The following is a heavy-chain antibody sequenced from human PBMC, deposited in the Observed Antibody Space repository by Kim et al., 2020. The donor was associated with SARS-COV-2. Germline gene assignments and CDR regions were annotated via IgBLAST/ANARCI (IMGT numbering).Heavy chain of an antibody. CDR2: IIPIFGTA. Sequence: SVKVSCKASGGTFSSYAISWVRQAPGQGLEWMGGIIPIFGTANYAQKFQGRVTITADESTSTAYMELSSLRSEDTAVYYCAAPYDSSGYQEDAFDIWGQGTMVTVSS. CDR3: AAPYDSSGYQEDAFDI. J-gene: IGHJ3*02. D-gene: IGHD3-22*01. CDR1: GGTFSSYA. V-gene: IGHV1-69*13.